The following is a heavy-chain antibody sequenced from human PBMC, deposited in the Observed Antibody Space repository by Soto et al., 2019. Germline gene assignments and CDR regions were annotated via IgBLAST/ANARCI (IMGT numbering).Heavy chain of an antibody. Sequence: ASVKVSCKASGGTFSSYAISWVRQAPGQGLEWMGGIIPIFGTANYAQKFQGRVRITADESTSTAYMELSSLRSEDTAVYYCARLVDVSRWGYGMDVWGQGTTVTVSS. D-gene: IGHD1-26*01. CDR1: GGTFSSYA. CDR3: ARLVDVSRWGYGMDV. CDR2: IIPIFGTA. J-gene: IGHJ6*02. V-gene: IGHV1-69*13.